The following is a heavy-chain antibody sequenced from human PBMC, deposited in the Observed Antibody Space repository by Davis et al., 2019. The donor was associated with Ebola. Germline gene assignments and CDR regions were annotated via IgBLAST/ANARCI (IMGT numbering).Heavy chain of an antibody. CDR1: GGSIGNSNYY. V-gene: IGHV4-39*02. J-gene: IGHJ4*02. CDR3: AIQVVGATRIFDF. D-gene: IGHD2-15*01. CDR2: LFYTGTT. Sequence: SETLSLTCSVSGGSIGNSNYYCSWLRQPPGKGLEWVGSLFYTGTTYFNSSLNSRVAVSVDTSRNHFSLKLSSVTATDTAIYYCAIQVVGATRIFDFWGQGTLVTVSS.